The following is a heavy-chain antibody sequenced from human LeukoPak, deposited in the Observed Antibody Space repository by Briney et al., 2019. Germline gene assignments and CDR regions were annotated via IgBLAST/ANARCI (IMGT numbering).Heavy chain of an antibody. J-gene: IGHJ3*02. D-gene: IGHD6-19*01. CDR3: ARDQSGIAVVTDAFDI. CDR2: ISAYNGNT. CDR1: GYTFTSYG. Sequence: ASVKVSCKASGYTFTSYGISWVRQAPGQGPEWMGWISAYNGNTNYAQKLQGRVTMTTGTSTSTAYMELRSLRSDDTAVYYCARDQSGIAVVTDAFDIWGQGTMVTVS. V-gene: IGHV1-18*01.